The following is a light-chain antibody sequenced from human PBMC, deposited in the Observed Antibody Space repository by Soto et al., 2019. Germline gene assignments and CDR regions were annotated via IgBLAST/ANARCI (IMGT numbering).Light chain of an antibody. Sequence: QSALTQPASVSGSPGQSITISCTGTSNDVGSYNLVSWYQQHPGKAPKLMIFAVSERASGVSDRFSASKSGNTASLTISGLQAEDEADYYCCSYAGSRTFDVVFGGGTKLTVL. J-gene: IGLJ2*01. V-gene: IGLV2-23*02. CDR3: CSYAGSRTFDVV. CDR2: AVS. CDR1: SNDVGSYNL.